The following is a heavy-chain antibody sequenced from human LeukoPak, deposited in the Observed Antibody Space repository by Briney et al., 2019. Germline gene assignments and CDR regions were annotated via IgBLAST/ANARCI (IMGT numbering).Heavy chain of an antibody. J-gene: IGHJ4*02. V-gene: IGHV3-21*01. D-gene: IGHD3-9*01. Sequence: GGSLRLSCAASGFTSSSYGMNWVRQPPGKGLEWVSSITASSTSTYYADSVKGRFTISRDNAKNSLYLQMNSLRAEDTAVYYCARTYYDILTGYNPYFDYWGQGTLVTVFS. CDR3: ARTYYDILTGYNPYFDY. CDR2: ITASSTST. CDR1: GFTSSSYG.